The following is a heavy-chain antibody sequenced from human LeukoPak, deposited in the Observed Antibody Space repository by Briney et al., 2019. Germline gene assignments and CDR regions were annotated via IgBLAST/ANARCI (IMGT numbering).Heavy chain of an antibody. CDR3: AKDIGMDYYDSRGYSNYFDY. Sequence: GRSLRLSCAASGFTFDDYAMHWVRQAPGRGLEWVSGISWNSCSIGYADSVKGRFTISRENAKNSLYLQMNSLRAEDTALYYCAKDIGMDYYDSRGYSNYFDYWGQGTLVTVSS. V-gene: IGHV3-9*01. D-gene: IGHD3-22*01. CDR1: GFTFDDYA. J-gene: IGHJ4*02. CDR2: ISWNSCSI.